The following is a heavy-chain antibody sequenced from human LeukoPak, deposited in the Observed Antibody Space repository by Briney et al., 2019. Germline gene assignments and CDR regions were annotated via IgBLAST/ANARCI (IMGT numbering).Heavy chain of an antibody. CDR2: ISSSSSYI. Sequence: PGGSLSLSCAASGFTFSSYSMNWVRQAPGKGLEWVSSISSSSSYIYYADSVKGRFTISRDNAKNSLYLQMNSLRAEDTAVYYCARALVRGGYFDYWGQGTLVTVSS. CDR1: GFTFSSYS. D-gene: IGHD3-10*01. J-gene: IGHJ4*02. V-gene: IGHV3-21*01. CDR3: ARALVRGGYFDY.